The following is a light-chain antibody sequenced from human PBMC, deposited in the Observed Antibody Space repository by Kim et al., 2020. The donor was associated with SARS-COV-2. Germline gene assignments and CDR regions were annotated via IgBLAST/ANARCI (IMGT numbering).Light chain of an antibody. CDR3: QQYSNWPLT. CDR1: QSVSSN. V-gene: IGKV3D-15*01. Sequence: EIVMTQSPATLSVSPGERATLSCRASQSVSSNVAWYQQKPGQAPSLLIYGASTRATGIPARFSGSGSGTEFTLTISSLQSEDFAVYYCQQYSNWPLTFGGGTKVDIK. CDR2: GAS. J-gene: IGKJ4*01.